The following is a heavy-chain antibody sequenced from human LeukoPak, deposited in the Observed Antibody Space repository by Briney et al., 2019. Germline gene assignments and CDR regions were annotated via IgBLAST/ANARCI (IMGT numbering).Heavy chain of an antibody. V-gene: IGHV3-23*01. Sequence: GGSLRLSCAASGFTFNSYAMSWVRQAPGKGLEWVSAISGSGGSTYYADSVKGRFTISRDNSKNTLYLQMNNLGVEDTAVYYCAKEGSSGWYERDWFDPWGQGTLVTVSS. CDR3: AKEGSSGWYERDWFDP. CDR1: GFTFNSYA. J-gene: IGHJ5*02. CDR2: ISGSGGST. D-gene: IGHD6-19*01.